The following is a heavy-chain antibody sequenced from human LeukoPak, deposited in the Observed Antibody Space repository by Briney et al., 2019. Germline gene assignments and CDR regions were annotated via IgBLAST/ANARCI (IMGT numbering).Heavy chain of an antibody. CDR2: ILPGDSDI. V-gene: IGHV5-51*01. CDR3: ARQSSGWYWFDP. J-gene: IGHJ5*02. Sequence: GESLKISCKGSGYNFNTYWIGWVRRLPGKGLEWMGIILPGDSDIRYYASFEGRVTISVDKSTNTAYLQWDSLETSDSGMYYCARQSSGWYWFDPWGQGTLVTVSS. CDR1: GYNFNTYW. D-gene: IGHD6-19*01.